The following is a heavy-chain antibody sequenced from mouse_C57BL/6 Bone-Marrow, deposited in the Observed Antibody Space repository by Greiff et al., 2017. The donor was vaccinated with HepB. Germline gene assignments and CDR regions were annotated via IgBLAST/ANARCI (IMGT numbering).Heavy chain of an antibody. CDR3: ARLNGDV. CDR2: ISSGGSYT. V-gene: IGHV5-6*01. J-gene: IGHJ1*03. Sequence: EVQLQQSGGDLVKPGGSLKLSCAASGFTFSSYGMSWVRQTPDKRLEWVATISSGGSYTYYPDSVKGRFTISRDNAKNTLYLQMSSLKSEDTAMYYCARLNGDVWGTGTTVTVSS. CDR1: GFTFSSYG.